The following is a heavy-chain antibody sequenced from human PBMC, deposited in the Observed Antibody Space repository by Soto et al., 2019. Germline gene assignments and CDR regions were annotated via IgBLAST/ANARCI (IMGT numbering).Heavy chain of an antibody. CDR3: ARAEYGSGSYYKGFYYYYGMDV. J-gene: IGHJ6*02. V-gene: IGHV1-69*13. D-gene: IGHD3-10*01. CDR2: VIPIFGTA. Sequence: SVKVSCKASGGTFSSYAISWVRQAPGQGLEWMGGVIPIFGTANYAQKFQGRVTITADESTSTAYMELSSLRSEDTAVYYCARAEYGSGSYYKGFYYYYGMDVWGQGTTVTVSS. CDR1: GGTFSSYA.